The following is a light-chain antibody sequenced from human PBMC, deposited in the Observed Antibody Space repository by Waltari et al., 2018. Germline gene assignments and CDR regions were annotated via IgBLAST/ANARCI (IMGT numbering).Light chain of an antibody. CDR2: HSS. CDR1: QTVTGSY. J-gene: IGKJ2*01. CDR3: QQYGSSPYT. Sequence: EIVLTQSPGTLSLSPGQRATLSCRARQTVTGSYFTWSQQKPGQAPRPLIYHSSSRATGIPDRFSGSESVTDFTLTISRLEPEDFAVYHCQQYGSSPYTFGQGTKLDIK. V-gene: IGKV3-20*01.